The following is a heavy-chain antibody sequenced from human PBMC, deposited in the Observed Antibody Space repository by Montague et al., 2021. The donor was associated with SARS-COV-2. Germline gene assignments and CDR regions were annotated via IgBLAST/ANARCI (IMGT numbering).Heavy chain of an antibody. CDR1: GFTFDDYA. CDR2: ISWNSGSI. J-gene: IGHJ3*02. CDR3: AKFPQRNYDILIDGAFDI. Sequence: SLRLSCAASGFTFDDYAMHWVRQAPGKGLEWVSGISWNSGSIGYADSVKGRSTISRDNAKNSLYLQMNSLRAEDTALYYCAKFPQRNYDILIDGAFDIWGQGTMVTVSS. D-gene: IGHD3-9*01. V-gene: IGHV3-9*01.